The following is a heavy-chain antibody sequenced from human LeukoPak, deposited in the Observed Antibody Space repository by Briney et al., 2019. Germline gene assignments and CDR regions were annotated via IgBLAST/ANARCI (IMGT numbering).Heavy chain of an antibody. CDR1: GITFSGNW. D-gene: IGHD3/OR15-3a*01. CDR3: ARDRDWSFDY. V-gene: IGHV3-7*05. CDR2: IKPDGSEK. Sequence: GGSLRLSCADSGITFSGNWMSWVRQAPGKGLEWVAHIKPDGSEKYYVDSVRGRFTISRDNAENSLYLEMNSLRAEDTAVYYCARDRDWSFDYWGQGTTVTVSS. J-gene: IGHJ4*03.